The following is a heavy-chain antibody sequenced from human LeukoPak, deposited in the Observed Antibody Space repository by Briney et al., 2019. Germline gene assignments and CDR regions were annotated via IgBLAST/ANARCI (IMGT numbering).Heavy chain of an antibody. D-gene: IGHD1-7*01. CDR3: ARRTTFPVVGMDV. V-gene: IGHV4-4*02. CDR1: GGSISSNIW. CDR2: IFHSGSP. J-gene: IGHJ6*02. Sequence: SETLSLTCAVSGGSISSNIWWTWARQPPGKGLKWIGEIFHSGSPNYTPSLKSRVTISVDKSKNQFSLKLSSVTAADTAVYYCARRTTFPVVGMDVWGQGTTVIVSS.